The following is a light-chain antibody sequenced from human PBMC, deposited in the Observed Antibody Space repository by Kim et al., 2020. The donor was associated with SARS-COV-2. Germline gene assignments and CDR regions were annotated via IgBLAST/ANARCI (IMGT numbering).Light chain of an antibody. CDR3: SSYAGSNNLV. J-gene: IGLJ2*01. CDR2: EVS. Sequence: GQAGPSSCTGTSSDVGGYTYVSWYQQHPGKAPKLMIYEVSKRPSGVPDRFSGSKSGNTASLTVSGLQAEDEADYYCSSYAGSNNLVFGGGTQLTVL. CDR1: SSDVGGYTY. V-gene: IGLV2-8*01.